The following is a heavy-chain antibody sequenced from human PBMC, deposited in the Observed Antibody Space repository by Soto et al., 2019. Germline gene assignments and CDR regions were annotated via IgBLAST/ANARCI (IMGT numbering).Heavy chain of an antibody. CDR1: GGTFSSYA. V-gene: IGHV1-69*01. CDR3: AGGAGWLVRMEVYYYYGMDV. D-gene: IGHD6-19*01. Sequence: QVQLVQSGAEVKKPGSSVKVSCKASGGTFSSYAISWVRQAPGQGLEWMGGIIPIFGTANYAQKFQGRVTITADESTSKAYMGLSSLRSEDTAVYYCAGGAGWLVRMEVYYYYGMDVWGQGTTVTVSS. J-gene: IGHJ6*02. CDR2: IIPIFGTA.